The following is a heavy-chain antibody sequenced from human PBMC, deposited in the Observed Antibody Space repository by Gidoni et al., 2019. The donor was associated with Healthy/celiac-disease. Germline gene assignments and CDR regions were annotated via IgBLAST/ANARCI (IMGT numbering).Heavy chain of an antibody. D-gene: IGHD1-26*01. CDR1: GFTFSSYG. CDR2: ISYDGSNK. J-gene: IGHJ4*02. Sequence: QVQLVESGGGVVQPGRSLRLSCAASGFTFSSYGMHWVRQAPGKGLEWVAVISYDGSNKYYADSVKGRFTISRDNSKNTLYLQMNSLRAEDTAVYYCAKEGLYSGSYFDYWGQGTLVTVSS. CDR3: AKEGLYSGSYFDY. V-gene: IGHV3-30*18.